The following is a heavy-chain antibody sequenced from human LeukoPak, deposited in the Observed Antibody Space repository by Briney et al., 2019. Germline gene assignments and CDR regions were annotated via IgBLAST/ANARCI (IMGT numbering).Heavy chain of an antibody. CDR3: ARDTYSLMDV. V-gene: IGHV4-39*07. CDR2: IYHSGST. D-gene: IGHD4-11*01. J-gene: IGHJ6*03. Sequence: SETLSLTCTVSGGSISSSSYYWGSIRQPPGKGLEWIGSIYHSGSTYYNPSLKSRVAISVDTSKNQFSLKLSSVTAADTAVYYCARDTYSLMDVWGKGTTVTVSS. CDR1: GGSISSSSYY.